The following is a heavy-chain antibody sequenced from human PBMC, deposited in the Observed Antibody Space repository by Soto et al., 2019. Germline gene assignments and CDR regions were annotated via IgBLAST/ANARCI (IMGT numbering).Heavy chain of an antibody. J-gene: IGHJ5*02. CDR1: GFSFSSYP. Sequence: PGGSLRLSCAASGFSFSSYPMSWVRQAPGKGLEWVAAISGAGISTYYADSVRGRFTISRENSKNTLYLQMSSLRAEDTALYYCAKDHLTSGGTFWFDPWGQGTLVTVSS. CDR3: AKDHLTSGGTFWFDP. CDR2: ISGAGIST. V-gene: IGHV3-23*01. D-gene: IGHD6-13*01.